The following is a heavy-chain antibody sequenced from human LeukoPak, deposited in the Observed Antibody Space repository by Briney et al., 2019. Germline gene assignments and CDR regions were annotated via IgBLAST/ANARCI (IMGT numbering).Heavy chain of an antibody. D-gene: IGHD4/OR15-4a*01. Sequence: PGGSLRLSCAASGFTFSSYWMHWVRQAPGKGLVWVSRINSDGSSTWYADSVKGRFTISRDNAKNTLYLQMNSLGAEDTAVYYCATISDLLYYFDSWGQGTLVNLSS. CDR3: ATISDLLYYFDS. CDR1: GFTFSSYW. CDR2: INSDGSST. V-gene: IGHV3-74*01. J-gene: IGHJ4*02.